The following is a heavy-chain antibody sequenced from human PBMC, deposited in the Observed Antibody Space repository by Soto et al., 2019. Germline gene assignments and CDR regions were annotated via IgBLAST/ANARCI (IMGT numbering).Heavy chain of an antibody. V-gene: IGHV4-59*01. CDR1: GGSISSYY. CDR3: ARGGLYYDILTGPPDRNWFDP. CDR2: IYYSGST. D-gene: IGHD3-9*01. J-gene: IGHJ5*02. Sequence: PSETLSLTCTVSGGSISSYYWSWIRQPPGKGLEWIGYIYYSGSTNYNPSLKSRVTISVDTSKNQFSLKLSSVTAADTAVYYCARGGLYYDILTGPPDRNWFDPWGQGTLVPVSS.